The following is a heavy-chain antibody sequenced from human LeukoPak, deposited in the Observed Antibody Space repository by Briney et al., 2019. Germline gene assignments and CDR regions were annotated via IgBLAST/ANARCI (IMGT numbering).Heavy chain of an antibody. V-gene: IGHV3-48*03. CDR1: GFTFSSYE. CDR2: ISSSGSTI. CDR3: ARDMGYSPWGYFDY. J-gene: IGHJ4*02. D-gene: IGHD5-18*01. Sequence: PWGSLRLSCAASGFTFSSYEMNWVRQAPGKGLEWVSYISSSGSTIYYADSVKGRFTISRDNAKNSLYLQMNSLRAEDTAVYYCARDMGYSPWGYFDYWGQGTLLTVSS.